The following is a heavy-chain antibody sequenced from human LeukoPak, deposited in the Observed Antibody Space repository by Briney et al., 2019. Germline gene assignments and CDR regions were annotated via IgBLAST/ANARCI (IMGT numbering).Heavy chain of an antibody. Sequence: SETLSLTCTVSGGSISSGGYYWSWIRQHPGKGLEWIGYIYYSGTTYYNPSLKSRVTISVDTSKNQFSLKLSSVTAADTAVYYCARDRCSSTSCPPSYYMDVWGKGTTVTVSS. CDR2: IYYSGTT. CDR3: ARDRCSSTSCPPSYYMDV. V-gene: IGHV4-31*03. D-gene: IGHD2-2*01. CDR1: GGSISSGGYY. J-gene: IGHJ6*03.